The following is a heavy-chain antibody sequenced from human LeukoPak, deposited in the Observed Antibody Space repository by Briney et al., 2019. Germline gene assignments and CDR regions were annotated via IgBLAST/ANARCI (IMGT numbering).Heavy chain of an antibody. D-gene: IGHD3-22*01. CDR2: IRYDGSNK. Sequence: GGSLRLSCAASGFTFGSYGMHWVRQAPGKGLEWVAFIRYDGSNKYYADSVKGRFTISRDNSKNTLYLQMNSLRAEDTAVYYCAKGGSGYYSYYFDYWGQGTLVTVSS. CDR1: GFTFGSYG. V-gene: IGHV3-30*02. CDR3: AKGGSGYYSYYFDY. J-gene: IGHJ4*02.